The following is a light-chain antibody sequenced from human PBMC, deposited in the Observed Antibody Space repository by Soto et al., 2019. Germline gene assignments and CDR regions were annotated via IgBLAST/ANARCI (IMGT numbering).Light chain of an antibody. CDR3: TSWTTSTTMI. J-gene: IGLJ2*01. CDR1: RRDIGAYNF. Sequence: QSVLTQPASVSGSPGQSITISCTGTRRDIGAYNFVSWYQQHPGEVPKLILYDVNVRPSGVSNRFSGSKSGNTASLTISGLQAEDEADYYCTSWTTSTTMIFGGRTKVTVL. CDR2: DVN. V-gene: IGLV2-14*03.